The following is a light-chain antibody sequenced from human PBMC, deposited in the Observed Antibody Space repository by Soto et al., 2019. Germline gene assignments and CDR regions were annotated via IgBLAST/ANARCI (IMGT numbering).Light chain of an antibody. V-gene: IGLV2-8*01. CDR1: SSDVGGYNY. J-gene: IGLJ1*01. CDR2: EVS. CDR3: SSYAGSNWWV. Sequence: QSVLTQPPSASGSPGQSVTIFCTGTSSDVGGYNYVSWYQQHPGKAPKLMIYEVSKRPSGVPDRFSGSKSGNTASLTVSGLQAEDEADYYCSSYAGSNWWVFGTGTKVTVL.